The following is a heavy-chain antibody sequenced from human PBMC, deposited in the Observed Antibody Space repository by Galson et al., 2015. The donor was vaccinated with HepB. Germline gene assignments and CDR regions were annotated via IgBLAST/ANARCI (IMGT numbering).Heavy chain of an antibody. CDR2: ISGYNGNT. CDR1: DYTFANSV. D-gene: IGHD5-24*01. CDR3: AREMATNDGFDI. V-gene: IGHV1-18*01. J-gene: IGHJ3*02. Sequence: SVKVSCKASDYTFANSVINWVRQAPGQGLEWMGWISGYNGNTNCAQRLQGRVTMTTDTSTNTAYMELRSLRSDDTAVYYCAREMATNDGFDIWGQGTMVTVSS.